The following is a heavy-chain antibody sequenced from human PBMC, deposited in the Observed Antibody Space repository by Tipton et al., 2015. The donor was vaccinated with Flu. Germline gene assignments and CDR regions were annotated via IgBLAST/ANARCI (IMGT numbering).Heavy chain of an antibody. V-gene: IGHV5-51*03. CDR3: VRGFLWFGDLYPWYFDV. CDR2: IYPGDSDT. CDR1: GYSFNSYW. D-gene: IGHD3-10*01. Sequence: VQLVQSGAEVKKPGESLKISCKASGYSFNSYWIGWVRQMPGKGLEWMGIIYPGDSDTRYSPSFRGQVTISADKSIATAYLQWSSLKASDSAMYYCVRGFLWFGDLYPWYFDVWGRGTLVTVSS. J-gene: IGHJ2*01.